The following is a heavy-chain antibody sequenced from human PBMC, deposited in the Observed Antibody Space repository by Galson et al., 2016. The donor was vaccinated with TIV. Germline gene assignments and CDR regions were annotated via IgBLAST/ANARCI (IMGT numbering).Heavy chain of an antibody. CDR3: ARQPGSSSRCYNNWFDP. CDR1: GASIIKGSYY. D-gene: IGHD2-2*02. J-gene: IGHJ5*02. CDR2: IHTSGGT. Sequence: TLSLTCTVSGASIIKGSYYWNWFRQASGKGLEWIGGIHTSGGTKTNPSPERRVTITGDTSKNQFSLNLSSMTATDTAIYYCARQPGSSSRCYNNWFDPWGQGTLVTVSS. V-gene: IGHV4-61*02.